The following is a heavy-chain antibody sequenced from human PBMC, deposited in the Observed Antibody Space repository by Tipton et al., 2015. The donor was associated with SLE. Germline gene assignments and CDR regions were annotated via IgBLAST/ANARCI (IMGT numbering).Heavy chain of an antibody. CDR1: GGSISSYY. CDR2: IYYSGST. D-gene: IGHD6-19*01. V-gene: IGHV4-59*01. J-gene: IGHJ4*02. CDR3: AREGAVAGFDY. Sequence: TLSLTCTVSGGSISSYYWCWIRQPPGKGLEWIGYIYYSGSTNYNPSLKSRVTISVDTSKNQFSLKLSSVTAADTAVYYCAREGAVAGFDYWGQGTLVTVSS.